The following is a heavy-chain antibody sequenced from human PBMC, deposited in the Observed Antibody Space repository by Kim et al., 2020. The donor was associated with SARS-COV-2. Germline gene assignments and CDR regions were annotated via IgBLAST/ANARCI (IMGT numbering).Heavy chain of an antibody. CDR2: IYSSGNT. V-gene: IGHV4-31*03. D-gene: IGHD6-25*01. CDR3: ARRNGAAAFDV. J-gene: IGHJ3*01. CDR1: GDSVSSACHY. Sequence: SETLSLTCSVSGDSVSSACHYWGWIRQHPEKGLEWIGYIYSSGNTYYNPSLKSRLSISIDTSANQFFVKLDSVTAADTAVYYCARRNGAAAFDVWGQGTVVIVSS.